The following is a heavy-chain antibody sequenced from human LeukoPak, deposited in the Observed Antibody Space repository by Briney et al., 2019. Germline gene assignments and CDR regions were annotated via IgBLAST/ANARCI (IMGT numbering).Heavy chain of an antibody. CDR2: IYHSGSS. CDR3: ARVYDTIFGVVIIPHYFDY. Sequence: PSETLSLTCAVSGYSISSGYYWGWIRQPPGQGLEWIGSIYHSGSSYSNPSIKRRVTISVDTSKNQFSLKLSSVTAADTAVYYCARVYDTIFGVVIIPHYFDYWGQGTLVTASS. CDR1: GYSISSGYY. V-gene: IGHV4-38-2*01. J-gene: IGHJ4*02. D-gene: IGHD3-3*01.